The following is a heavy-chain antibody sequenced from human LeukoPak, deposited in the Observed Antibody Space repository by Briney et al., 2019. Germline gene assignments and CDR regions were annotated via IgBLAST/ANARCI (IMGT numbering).Heavy chain of an antibody. J-gene: IGHJ2*01. CDR1: GGSISSYY. Sequence: PSETLSLTCTVSGGSISSYYWSWIRQPPGKGLEWIGYIYYSGSTNYNPSLKSRVTISVDTSKNQFSLKLSSVTAADTAVYYCARHPRLPRQWLVVWYFDLWGRGTLVTVSS. V-gene: IGHV4-59*08. CDR2: IYYSGST. CDR3: ARHPRLPRQWLVVWYFDL. D-gene: IGHD6-19*01.